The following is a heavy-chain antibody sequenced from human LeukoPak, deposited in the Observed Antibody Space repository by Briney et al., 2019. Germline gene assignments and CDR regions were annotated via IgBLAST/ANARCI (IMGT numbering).Heavy chain of an antibody. CDR2: IYYSGST. CDR3: ARRDCSSTSCYSFDY. Sequence: SQTLSLTCTVSGGSISSYYWSWIRQPPGKGLEWIGSIYYSGSTYYNPSLKSRVTISVDTSKNQFSLKLSSVTAADTAVYYCARRDCSSTSCYSFDYWGQGTLVTVSS. CDR1: GGSISSYY. V-gene: IGHV4-39*01. J-gene: IGHJ4*02. D-gene: IGHD2-2*01.